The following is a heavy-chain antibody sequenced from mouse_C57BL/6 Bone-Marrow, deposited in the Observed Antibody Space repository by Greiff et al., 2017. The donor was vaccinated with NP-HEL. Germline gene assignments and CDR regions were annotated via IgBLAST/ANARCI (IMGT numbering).Heavy chain of an antibody. CDR2: IYPGDGDT. CDR3: ARWGVTTEFYAMDY. J-gene: IGHJ4*01. V-gene: IGHV1-82*01. CDR1: GYAFSSSW. D-gene: IGHD2-2*01. Sequence: QVQLQQSGPELVKPGASVKISCKASGYAFSSSWMNWVKQRPGKGLEWIGRIYPGDGDTNYNGKFKGKATLTADKSSSTAYMQLSSLTSEDSAVYFCARWGVTTEFYAMDYWGQGTSVTVSS.